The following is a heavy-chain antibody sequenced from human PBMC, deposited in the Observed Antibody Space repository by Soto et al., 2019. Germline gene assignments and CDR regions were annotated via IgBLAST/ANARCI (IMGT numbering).Heavy chain of an antibody. CDR1: GYIFSNFG. D-gene: IGHD2-2*01. V-gene: IGHV1-18*01. Sequence: IYLVQSGPEVRKPGASVKVSCKASGYIFSNFGISWVRQAPGQGLEWRGWISGYNDNTNYAQKFQGGVRMTTDIFTSTEYLELTTLRSEDTAVYYCAKDASSWFYYYYGMDVWGQGTTVTVS. CDR3: AKDASSWFYYYYGMDV. CDR2: ISGYNDNT. J-gene: IGHJ6*02.